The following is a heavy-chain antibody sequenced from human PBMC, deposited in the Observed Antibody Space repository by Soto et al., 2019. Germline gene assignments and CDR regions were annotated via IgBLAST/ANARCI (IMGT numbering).Heavy chain of an antibody. CDR3: ARDPLGGMDV. Sequence: QVQLQESRPGLVKPSETLSLTCTVSGGSISSYYWSWIRQPPGKGLEWIGYIYYSGSTNYNPSLKSRVTISVDTSKNQFSLKLSSVTSADTAVYYCARDPLGGMDVWGQGTTVTVSS. J-gene: IGHJ6*02. CDR2: IYYSGST. V-gene: IGHV4-59*01. D-gene: IGHD7-27*01. CDR1: GGSISSYY.